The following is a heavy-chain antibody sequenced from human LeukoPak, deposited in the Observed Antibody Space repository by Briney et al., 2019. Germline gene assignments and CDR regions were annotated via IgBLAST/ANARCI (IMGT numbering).Heavy chain of an antibody. J-gene: IGHJ4*02. CDR1: GFTFSSYA. V-gene: IGHV3-30-3*01. CDR3: ARDPSSVAQISCFDY. Sequence: GGSLRLSCAVSGFTFSSYAMHGVRQAPGKGLEWVAVISYEGSNKYYADSVKGRFTISRDNSKNTLYLQMNSLRAEDTAVYYCARDPSSVAQISCFDYWGQGTLVTVSS. D-gene: IGHD6-19*01. CDR2: ISYEGSNK.